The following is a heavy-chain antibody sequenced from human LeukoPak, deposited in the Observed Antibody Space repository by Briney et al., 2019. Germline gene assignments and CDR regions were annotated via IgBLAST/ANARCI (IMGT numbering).Heavy chain of an antibody. Sequence: SVTVSCTASDGTFGGYSIDWVWQAPGQGLDWVGGINPIFNILYYAQNFQGRVTITADESTNTAYLELDSLKHDDTAVYYCAAGRRLGELFFDYWGQGTLVTVSS. D-gene: IGHD3-10*01. CDR2: INPIFNIL. CDR1: DGTFGGYS. J-gene: IGHJ4*02. CDR3: AAGRRLGELFFDY. V-gene: IGHV1-69*01.